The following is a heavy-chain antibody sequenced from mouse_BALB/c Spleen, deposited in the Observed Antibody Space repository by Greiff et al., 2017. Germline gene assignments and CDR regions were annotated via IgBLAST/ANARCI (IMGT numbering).Heavy chain of an antibody. D-gene: IGHD1-1*01. CDR2: ISYDGSN. CDR1: GYSITSGYY. Sequence: DVKLQESGPGLVKPSQSLSLTCSVTGYSITSGYYWNWIRQFPGNKLEWMGYISYDGSNNYNPSLKNRISITRDTSKNQFFLKLNSVTTEDTATYYCARAGVITTVVANYFDYWGQGTTLTVSS. J-gene: IGHJ2*01. CDR3: ARAGVITTVVANYFDY. V-gene: IGHV3-6*02.